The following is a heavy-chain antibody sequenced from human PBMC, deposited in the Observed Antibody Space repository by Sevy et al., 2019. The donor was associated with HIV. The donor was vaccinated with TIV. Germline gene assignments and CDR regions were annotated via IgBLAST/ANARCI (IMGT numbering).Heavy chain of an antibody. J-gene: IGHJ6*02. Sequence: GGSLRLSCIASGFNFNDYAMHWVRQVPGKGLEWDSGINWFGTIIGYGDSMKGRFTISRDNARKSVYLEMNSLSPEDTALYYCAKDLAQAGTLNFYYYGMDFWGQGTTVTVSS. CDR1: GFNFNDYA. D-gene: IGHD3-10*01. V-gene: IGHV3-9*01. CDR3: AKDLAQAGTLNFYYYGMDF. CDR2: INWFGTII.